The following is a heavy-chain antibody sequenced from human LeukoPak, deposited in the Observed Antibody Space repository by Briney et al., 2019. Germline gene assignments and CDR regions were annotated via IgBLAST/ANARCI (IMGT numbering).Heavy chain of an antibody. CDR3: ARGMVRGFYYYYGMDV. D-gene: IGHD3-10*01. J-gene: IGHJ6*02. V-gene: IGHV4-34*01. CDR2: INHSGST. Sequence: SETLSLTCAVYGASFSGYYWSWIRQPPGKGLEWIGEINHSGSTNYNPSLKSRVTISVDTSKNQFSLKVSSVTAAHTAVYYCARGMVRGFYYYYGMDVWGQGTTVTVSS. CDR1: GASFSGYY.